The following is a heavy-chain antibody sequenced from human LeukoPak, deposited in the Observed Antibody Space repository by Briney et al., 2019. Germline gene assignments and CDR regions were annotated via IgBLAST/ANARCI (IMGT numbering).Heavy chain of an antibody. CDR2: IYYSGST. CDR1: GGSVSSGSYY. CDR3: ATSRDGYNHFDY. D-gene: IGHD5-24*01. J-gene: IGHJ4*02. V-gene: IGHV4-61*01. Sequence: SETLSLTCTVSGGSVSSGSYYWSWIRQPPGKGLEWIGYIYYSGSTNYNPSLKSRVTMSVDKSKNQFSLNLTSVTAADTAVYYCATSRDGYNHFDYWGQGILVTVSS.